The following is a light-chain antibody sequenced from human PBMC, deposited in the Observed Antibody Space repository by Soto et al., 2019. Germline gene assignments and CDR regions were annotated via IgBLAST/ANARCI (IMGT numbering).Light chain of an antibody. CDR3: QSYHSGNVV. V-gene: IGLV6-57*04. Sequence: NFMLTQPHSVSESPGKTVTISCTRSSGSIASNYVQWYQQRPGSPPTPVIYEDNERPSGVPDRFSGSIDSSSNSASLTISGLKTDDEADYYCQSYHSGNVVFGGGTKLTVL. CDR2: EDN. CDR1: SGSIASNY. J-gene: IGLJ2*01.